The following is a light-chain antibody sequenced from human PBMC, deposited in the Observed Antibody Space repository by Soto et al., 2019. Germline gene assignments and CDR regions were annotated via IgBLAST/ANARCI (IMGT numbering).Light chain of an antibody. CDR3: QQYGSSGP. CDR2: GAS. CDR1: QSVSNNY. V-gene: IGKV3-20*01. J-gene: IGKJ1*01. Sequence: IGSTPSPGALSMSPRERAALSCIASQSVSNNYLAWYQQKPGQAPRLLIYGASNRATGIPDGFSGSGSGTDFTLTISRLEPEDFAVYYCQQYGSSGPFGQGSKVDIK.